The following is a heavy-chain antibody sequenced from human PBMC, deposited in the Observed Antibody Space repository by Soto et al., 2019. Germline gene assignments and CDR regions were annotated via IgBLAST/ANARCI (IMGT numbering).Heavy chain of an antibody. V-gene: IGHV3-33*01. CDR3: ARERGLWFGELSGPYYYYYGMDV. CDR2: IWYDGSNK. Sequence: PGGSLRLSCAASGFTFSSYGMLWVRQAPGKGLEWVAVIWYDGSNKYYADSVKGRFTISRDNSKNTLYLQMNSLRAEDTAVYYCARERGLWFGELSGPYYYYYGMDVWGQGTTVTVSS. CDR1: GFTFSSYG. D-gene: IGHD3-10*01. J-gene: IGHJ6*02.